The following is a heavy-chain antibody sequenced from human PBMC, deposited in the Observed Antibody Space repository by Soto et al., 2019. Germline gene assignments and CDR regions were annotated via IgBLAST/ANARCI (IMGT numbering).Heavy chain of an antibody. CDR2: INHSGST. J-gene: IGHJ6*03. CDR3: ARGPKAAVWEYYYYMDV. Sequence: SETLSLTCAVYGGSFSGYYWSWIRQPPGKGLEWIGEINHSGSTNYNPSLKSRVTISVDTSKNQFSLKLSSVTAADTAVYYCARGPKAAVWEYYYYMDVWGKGTTVTVSS. CDR1: GGSFSGYY. D-gene: IGHD3-16*01. V-gene: IGHV4-34*01.